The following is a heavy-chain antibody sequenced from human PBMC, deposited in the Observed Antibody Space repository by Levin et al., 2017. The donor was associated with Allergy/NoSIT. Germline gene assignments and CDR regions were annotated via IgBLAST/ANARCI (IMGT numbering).Heavy chain of an antibody. CDR1: GFTVSSNY. CDR2: IYSGGST. J-gene: IGHJ3*02. CDR3: ARGHYGDYEWGAFDI. Sequence: LSLTCAASGFTVSSNYMSWVRQAPGKGLEWVSVIYSGGSTYYADSVKGRFTISRDYSKNTLYLQMNSLRAEDTAVYYCARGHYGDYEWGAFDIWGQGTVVTVSS. D-gene: IGHD4-17*01. V-gene: IGHV3-53*01.